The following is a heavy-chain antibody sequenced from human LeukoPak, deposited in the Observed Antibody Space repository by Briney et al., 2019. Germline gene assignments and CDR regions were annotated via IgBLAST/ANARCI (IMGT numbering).Heavy chain of an antibody. CDR1: GSTFSSYG. V-gene: IGHV3-30*18. CDR3: ANAYYYDSSGYYEISY. Sequence: GGSLRLSCAASGSTFSSYGMHWVRQAPGKGLEWVAVISYDGSNKYYADSVEGRFTISRDNSKNTLYLQMNSLRAEDTAVYYCANAYYYDSSGYYEISYWGQGTLVTVSS. J-gene: IGHJ4*02. CDR2: ISYDGSNK. D-gene: IGHD3-22*01.